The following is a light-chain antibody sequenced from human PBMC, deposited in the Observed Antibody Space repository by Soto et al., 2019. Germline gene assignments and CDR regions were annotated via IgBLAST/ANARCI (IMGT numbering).Light chain of an antibody. CDR3: SAYTSSSTVV. Sequence: QSALTQPASVSGSPGQSITISCTGTSSDVGVYNYVSWYQQHPGKAPKLMIYDVSNRRSGVSNRFSGSKSGNTASLTISGLRAEGESDYYCSAYTSSSTVVFGGGTKLTVL. CDR1: SSDVGVYNY. V-gene: IGLV2-14*01. J-gene: IGLJ2*01. CDR2: DVS.